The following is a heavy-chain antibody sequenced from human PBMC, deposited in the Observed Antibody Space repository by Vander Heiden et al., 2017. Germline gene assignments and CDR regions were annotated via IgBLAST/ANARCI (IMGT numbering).Heavy chain of an antibody. V-gene: IGHV3-49*05. CDR1: GFTFGDYA. Sequence: EVQLVASGGGLVKPGRSLRLSCTASGFTFGDYAMGWFRQAPGKGLEWVGFIRSKAYGGTTEYAASVKGRFTISRDDSKSIAYLQMNSLKTEDTAVYYCTRVTSSWARCDYWGQGTLVTVSS. J-gene: IGHJ4*02. CDR3: TRVTSSWARCDY. CDR2: IRSKAYGGTT. D-gene: IGHD6-13*01.